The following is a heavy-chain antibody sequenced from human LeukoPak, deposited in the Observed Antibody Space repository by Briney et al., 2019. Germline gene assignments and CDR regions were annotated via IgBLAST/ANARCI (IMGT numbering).Heavy chain of an antibody. V-gene: IGHV4-34*01. Sequence: SETLSLTCDVYNASFGPYYWSWLRQSSGKGLEYIGEVNYRGDGNYNPSLNSRASISIDTSKKQFSLRLTSVTAADTAMYYCARETSLHIFDSWGQGTLVTVSS. CDR1: NASFGPYY. CDR2: VNYRGDG. CDR3: ARETSLHIFDS. D-gene: IGHD2-21*01. J-gene: IGHJ4*02.